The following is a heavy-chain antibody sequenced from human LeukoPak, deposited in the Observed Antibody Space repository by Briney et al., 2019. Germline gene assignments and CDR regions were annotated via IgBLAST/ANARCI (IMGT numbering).Heavy chain of an antibody. Sequence: SDTLSLTCAVYGGSFSGYYWSWIRQPPGKGLEWIGEINHSGSTNYNPSLKSRVTISVDTSKNQFSLKLSSVTAADTAVYYCARAGDSSGYSDYWGQGTLVTVSS. D-gene: IGHD3-22*01. J-gene: IGHJ4*02. CDR1: GGSFSGYY. CDR2: INHSGST. CDR3: ARAGDSSGYSDY. V-gene: IGHV4-34*01.